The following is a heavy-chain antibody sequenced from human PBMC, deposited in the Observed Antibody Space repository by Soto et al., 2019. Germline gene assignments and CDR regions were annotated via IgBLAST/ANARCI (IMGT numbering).Heavy chain of an antibody. J-gene: IGHJ4*02. CDR2: ISVSGGST. CDR3: AKELSYNSGRPFDY. D-gene: IGHD3-10*01. V-gene: IGHV3-23*01. Sequence: VVSLRLSCAASGFNFSNYAMTWVRQAPEGLEWVSGISVSGGSTYYADSVKCRFTISRDNSKNTLYLQMNSLRAEDTAVYYCAKELSYNSGRPFDYWGQGTLVTVS. CDR1: GFNFSNYA.